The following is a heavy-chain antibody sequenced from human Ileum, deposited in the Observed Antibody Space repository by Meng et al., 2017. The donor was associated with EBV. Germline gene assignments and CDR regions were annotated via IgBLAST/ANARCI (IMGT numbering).Heavy chain of an antibody. CDR1: GGSFSGYY. Sequence: QGQLHQWGAGLVKPSETLSLTCAVYGGSFSGYYWSWIRQPPGKGLEWIGEINHSGSTNYNPSLKSRVTISVDTSKNQFSLKLSSVTAADTAVYYCARGNKVSDRGFDYWGQGTLVTVSS. D-gene: IGHD3-10*01. CDR3: ARGNKVSDRGFDY. CDR2: INHSGST. J-gene: IGHJ4*02. V-gene: IGHV4-34*01.